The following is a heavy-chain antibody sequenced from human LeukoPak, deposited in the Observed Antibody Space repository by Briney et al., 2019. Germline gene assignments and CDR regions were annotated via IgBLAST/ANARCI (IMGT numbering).Heavy chain of an antibody. D-gene: IGHD3-16*01. V-gene: IGHV4-59*01. J-gene: IGHJ4*02. CDR3: ARYGLAYTYDF. Sequence: SETLSLTCTVSGGSISSYYWSWIRQPPGKGLEWIGYIYYSGSTNCNPSLKSRVTMSVDTSKNQFSLKLSSVTAADTAVYYCARYGLAYTYDFWGQGTLVTVSS. CDR1: GGSISSYY. CDR2: IYYSGST.